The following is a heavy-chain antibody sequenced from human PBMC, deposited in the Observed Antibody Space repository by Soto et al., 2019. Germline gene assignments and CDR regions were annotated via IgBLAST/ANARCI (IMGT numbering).Heavy chain of an antibody. CDR1: GGSISSGGYY. V-gene: IGHV4-31*03. CDR2: IYYSGST. D-gene: IGHD2-2*01. J-gene: IGHJ6*03. CDR3: ARDSPAAQFSTYYMDV. Sequence: SETLSLTCTVSGGSISSGGYYWSWIRQHPGKGLEWIGYIYYSGSTYYNPSLKSRVTISVDTSKNQFSLKLSSVTAADTAVYYCARDSPAAQFSTYYMDVRGKGTTVTVSS.